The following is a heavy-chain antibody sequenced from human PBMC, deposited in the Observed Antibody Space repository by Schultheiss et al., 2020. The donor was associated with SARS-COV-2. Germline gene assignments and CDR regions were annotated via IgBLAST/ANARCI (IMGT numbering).Heavy chain of an antibody. J-gene: IGHJ4*02. CDR3: ARDGYYYDSSGLGY. Sequence: SQTLSLTCTVSGGSISSYYWSWIRQPPGKGLEWIGYIYYSGGTNYNPSLKSRVTMSVDTSKNQFSLKLSSVTAADTAVYYCARDGYYYDSSGLGYWGQGTLVTVSS. D-gene: IGHD3-22*01. CDR1: GGSISSYY. V-gene: IGHV4-59*12. CDR2: IYYSGGT.